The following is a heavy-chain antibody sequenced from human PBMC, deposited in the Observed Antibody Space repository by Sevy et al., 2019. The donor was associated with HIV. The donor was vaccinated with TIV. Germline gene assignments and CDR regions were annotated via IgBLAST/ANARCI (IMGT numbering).Heavy chain of an antibody. D-gene: IGHD6-19*01. V-gene: IGHV3-23*01. CDR1: EFIFISYA. CDR2: IRGSGGST. CDR3: AKEERSGLY. J-gene: IGHJ4*02. Sequence: GGSLRLSCAASEFIFISYAMSWVRQAPGEGLGWVSSIRGSGGSTYYADSVKGRFTVSRDNSKNMLYLQMNSLRAEDTAVYYCAKEERSGLYWGQGTLVTVSS.